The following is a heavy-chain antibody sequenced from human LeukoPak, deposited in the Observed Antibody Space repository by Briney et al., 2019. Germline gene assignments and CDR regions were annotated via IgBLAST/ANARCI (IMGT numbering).Heavy chain of an antibody. CDR1: GFTFSSYV. J-gene: IGHJ6*02. CDR2: ISGSGGST. V-gene: IGHV3-23*01. CDR3: AKDLTGTTSLNYYYYGMDV. Sequence: PGGSLRLSCAASGFTFSSYVMNWVRQAPGKGLEWVSAISGSGGSTYYADSVKGRFTISRDNSKNTLYLQMNSLRAEDTAVYYCAKDLTGTTSLNYYYYGMDVWGQGTTVTVSS. D-gene: IGHD1-20*01.